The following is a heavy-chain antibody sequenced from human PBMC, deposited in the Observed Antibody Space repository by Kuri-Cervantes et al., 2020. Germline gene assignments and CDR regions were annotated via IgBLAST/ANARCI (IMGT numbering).Heavy chain of an antibody. D-gene: IGHD3-9*01. CDR2: IIPIFGTA. CDR3: AADTSGYNGFDI. V-gene: IGHV1-69*05. Sequence: SVKVSCKASGGTFSSYAISWVRQAPGQGLEWMGGIIPIFGTANYAEKFQERVTITRDMSTSTASMELSSLRSDDTAVYYCAADTSGYNGFDIWGQGTMVTVSS. J-gene: IGHJ3*02. CDR1: GGTFSSYA.